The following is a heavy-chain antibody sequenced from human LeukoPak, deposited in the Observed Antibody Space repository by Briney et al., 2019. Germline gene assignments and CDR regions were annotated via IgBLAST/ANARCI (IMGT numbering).Heavy chain of an antibody. CDR3: ARESIVGATNDY. V-gene: IGHV3-23*01. CDR2: ISGSGGST. CDR1: GFTFSSYA. D-gene: IGHD1-26*01. Sequence: GGSLRLSCAASGFTFSSYAMSWVRQAPGKGLEWVSAISGSGGSTYYADSVKGRFTISRDNAKNSLYLQMNSLRAEDTAVYYCARESIVGATNDYWGQGTLVTVSS. J-gene: IGHJ4*02.